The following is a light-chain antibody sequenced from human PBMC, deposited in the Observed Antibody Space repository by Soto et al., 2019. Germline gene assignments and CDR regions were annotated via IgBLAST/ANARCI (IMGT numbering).Light chain of an antibody. V-gene: IGKV1-33*01. CDR2: DAS. J-gene: IGKJ5*01. CDR3: QQYDNLPLI. Sequence: IQMKKATSSLCASVGDRVTITCPATQDIRKYLNWYQQKPGKAPKLLIYDASSLETGVPSRFSGSGSGTDFTFTSSSLQPEDFATYYCQQYDNLPLIFGQGTRLDIK. CDR1: QDIRKY.